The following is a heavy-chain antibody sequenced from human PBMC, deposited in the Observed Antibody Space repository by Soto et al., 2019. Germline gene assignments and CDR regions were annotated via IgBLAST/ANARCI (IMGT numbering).Heavy chain of an antibody. CDR1: GVAFSSFA. D-gene: IGHD3-9*01. CDR3: EALKALILTAYSVFDE. Sequence: PGGSLRLSCAASGVAFSSFAMNWVRQAPGKGLEWVSTISASGSTTYYADSVKGRFTISRDNSQNTLHLQMNSLRAEDTAVYYCEALKALILTAYSVFDEWGQGNLVTVSS. J-gene: IGHJ4*02. CDR2: ISASGSTT. V-gene: IGHV3-23*01.